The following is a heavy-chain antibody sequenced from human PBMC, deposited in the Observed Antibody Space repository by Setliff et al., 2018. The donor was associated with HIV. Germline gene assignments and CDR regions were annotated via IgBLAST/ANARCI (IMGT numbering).Heavy chain of an antibody. Sequence: ASVKVSCKASGYTFTGYFVHWVRQAPGQGLEWMGRINPNTDDTKYAEKFQGRVTMARETSISTAYMELSRLRSDDTAVYYCARLRYTTMGGLDYWGQGSLVTVSS. D-gene: IGHD5-18*01. CDR3: ARLRYTTMGGLDY. CDR1: GYTFTGYF. J-gene: IGHJ4*02. CDR2: INPNTDDT. V-gene: IGHV1-2*06.